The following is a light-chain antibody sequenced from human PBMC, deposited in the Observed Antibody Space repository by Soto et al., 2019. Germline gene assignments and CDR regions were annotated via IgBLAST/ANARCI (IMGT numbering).Light chain of an antibody. V-gene: IGLV8-61*01. Sequence: QTVVTQEPSFSVSPGGTVTLTCGLSSGSVSTSYYPSWYQQTPGQAPRTLIYNTNSRSSGVPDRFSGSILGNKAALTITGAQPDDESDYYCVLYMCGGSVVFGGGTKLTVL. CDR1: SGSVSTSYY. J-gene: IGLJ2*01. CDR3: VLYMCGGSVV. CDR2: NTN.